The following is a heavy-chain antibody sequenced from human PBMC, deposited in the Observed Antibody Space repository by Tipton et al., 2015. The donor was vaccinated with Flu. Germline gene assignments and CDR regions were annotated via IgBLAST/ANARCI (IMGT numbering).Heavy chain of an antibody. CDR3: AIHPSPSEDYYYYYYMDV. V-gene: IGHV1-18*04. CDR1: GYTFTSYG. J-gene: IGHJ6*03. Sequence: QVQLVQSGAEVKKPGASVKVSCKASGYTFTSYGISWVRQAPGQGLEWMGWISAYNGNTNYAQKLQGRVTMTTDTSTSTAYMELRSLRSDDTAVYYCAIHPSPSEDYYYYYYMDVWGKGTTVTVSS. CDR2: ISAYNGNT. D-gene: IGHD6-6*01.